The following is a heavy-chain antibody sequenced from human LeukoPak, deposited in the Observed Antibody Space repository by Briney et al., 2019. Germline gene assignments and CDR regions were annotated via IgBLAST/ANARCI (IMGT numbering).Heavy chain of an antibody. D-gene: IGHD3-10*01. V-gene: IGHV4-34*01. J-gene: IGHJ4*02. CDR2: IHNSGTT. Sequence: SETLSLTCAVSGGPFSGYFWSWIRQPPGKGLEWIGEIHNSGTTNYNPSLNSRVTISEDTSKIQIYLNLRSVTAADTAVYYCARRYYYNLGSFPFDFWGQGTLVTVSS. CDR3: ARRYYYNLGSFPFDF. CDR1: GGPFSGYF.